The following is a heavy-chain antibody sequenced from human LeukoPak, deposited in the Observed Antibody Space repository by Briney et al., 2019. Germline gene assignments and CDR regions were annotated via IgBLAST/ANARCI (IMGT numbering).Heavy chain of an antibody. V-gene: IGHV1-2*02. J-gene: IGHJ4*02. CDR1: GYTFTGYY. Sequence: ASVKVSCKASGYTFTGYYMHWVRQAPGQGLEWMGWINPNSGGTNYAQKFQGRVTTTRDTSISTAYMELSRLRSDDTAVYYCAREFRWGIVATILDYWGQGTLVTVSS. D-gene: IGHD5-12*01. CDR2: INPNSGGT. CDR3: AREFRWGIVATILDY.